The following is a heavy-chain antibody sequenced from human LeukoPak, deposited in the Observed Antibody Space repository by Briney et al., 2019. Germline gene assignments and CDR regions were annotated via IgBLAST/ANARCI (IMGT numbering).Heavy chain of an antibody. J-gene: IGHJ4*02. Sequence: PGGSLRLSCAASGVTFSNYAMNWVRQAPGKGLEWVSSISSSSSYIYYADSVKGRFTISRDNAKNSLYLQMNSLRAEDTAVYYCARVEITHFDYWGQGTLVTVSS. CDR2: ISSSSSYI. CDR1: GVTFSNYA. V-gene: IGHV3-21*01. D-gene: IGHD5-24*01. CDR3: ARVEITHFDY.